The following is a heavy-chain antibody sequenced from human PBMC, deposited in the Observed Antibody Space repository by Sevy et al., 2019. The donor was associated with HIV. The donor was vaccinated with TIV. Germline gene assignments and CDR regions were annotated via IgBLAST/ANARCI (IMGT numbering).Heavy chain of an antibody. CDR1: GFTFSSYA. D-gene: IGHD4-17*01. J-gene: IGHJ4*02. Sequence: GGSLRLSCAASGFTFSSYAMHWVRQAPGKGLEWVAVISYDGSNKYYADSVKGRFTISRDNSKNTLNLQMNSLRAEDTAVYYWAREGGTVTTAFGYWGQGTLVTVSS. CDR2: ISYDGSNK. CDR3: AREGGTVTTAFGY. V-gene: IGHV3-30-3*01.